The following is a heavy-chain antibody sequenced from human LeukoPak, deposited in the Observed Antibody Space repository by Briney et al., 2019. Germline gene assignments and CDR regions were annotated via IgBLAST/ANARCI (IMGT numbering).Heavy chain of an antibody. V-gene: IGHV1-69*10. J-gene: IGHJ6*02. CDR3: ARETCSSSSCDLVDSYFYGMDV. Sequence: ASVKVSCKASGGTFTSYAISWVRQAPGQGLEWMGRIPPILGIANYAQKVRGRVTITTDRSTTTVYMELSGLRSEDTAVYYCARETCSSSSCDLVDSYFYGMDVWGQGTTVTVSS. CDR1: GGTFTSYA. D-gene: IGHD2-2*01. CDR2: IPPILGIA.